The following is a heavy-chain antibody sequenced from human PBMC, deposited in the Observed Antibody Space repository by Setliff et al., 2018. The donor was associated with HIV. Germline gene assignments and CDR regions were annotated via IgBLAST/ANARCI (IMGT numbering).Heavy chain of an antibody. V-gene: IGHV1-3*01. CDR2: INAGTGNT. D-gene: IGHD4-17*01. CDR3: ARPGGSYGDYGWYLRF. CDR1: GYTFTSYA. J-gene: IGHJ4*02. Sequence: ASVKVSCKASGYTFTSYAMHWVRQAPGQRLEWMGWINAGTGNTKYSQNFQGRVTFSRDTSASTAYMELRSLRSDDTAMYYCARPGGSYGDYGWYLRFWGQGTLVTVSS.